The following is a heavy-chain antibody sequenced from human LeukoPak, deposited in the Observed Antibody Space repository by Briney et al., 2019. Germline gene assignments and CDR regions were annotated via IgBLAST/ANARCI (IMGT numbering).Heavy chain of an antibody. CDR3: AKARGIGVAGYEFDY. CDR2: IKQDGSRK. J-gene: IGHJ4*02. Sequence: GGSLRLSCAASGVTFSSSWMSWVRQAPGKGLEWVANIKQDGSRKLYVDSVQGRFTISRDNAKNSLYLQMNSLRAEDTALYYCAKARGIGVAGYEFDYWGQGTLVTVSS. D-gene: IGHD6-19*01. CDR1: GVTFSSSW. V-gene: IGHV3-7*03.